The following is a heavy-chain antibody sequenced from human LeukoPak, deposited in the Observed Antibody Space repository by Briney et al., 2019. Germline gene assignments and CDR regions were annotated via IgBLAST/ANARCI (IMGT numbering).Heavy chain of an antibody. D-gene: IGHD1-26*01. J-gene: IGHJ3*02. CDR2: IKSKTDGGTT. Sequence: GGSLRLSCAAYGFTFSNAWMSWVRQAPGKGLEWVGRIKSKTDGGTTDHAAPVKGRFTISRDDSKNTLYLQMNSLKTEDTAVYYCTTDREWELQELNAFDIWGQGTMVTVSS. V-gene: IGHV3-15*01. CDR3: TTDREWELQELNAFDI. CDR1: GFTFSNAW.